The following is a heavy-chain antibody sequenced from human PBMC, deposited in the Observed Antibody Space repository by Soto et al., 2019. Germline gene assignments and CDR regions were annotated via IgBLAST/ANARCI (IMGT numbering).Heavy chain of an antibody. V-gene: IGHV2-5*02. CDR1: VFSFTTTRMG. Sequence: QITLKEAGPTLVKPTETLTLTCTFSVFSFTTTRMGVSWTRQPPGKALEWLAIIYWDGESRYNPLLRRRLTLTEDTSKNQVVRTMTNMDPKDSATYYCAHRDSTGTTTYFDSWGQGIPVTVAS. J-gene: IGHJ4*02. CDR2: IYWDGES. D-gene: IGHD1-1*01. CDR3: AHRDSTGTTTYFDS.